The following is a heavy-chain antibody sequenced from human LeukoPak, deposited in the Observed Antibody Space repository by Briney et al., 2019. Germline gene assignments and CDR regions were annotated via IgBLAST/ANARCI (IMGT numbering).Heavy chain of an antibody. V-gene: IGHV3-30*02. J-gene: IGHJ4*02. CDR2: IRYDGSNK. CDR3: AKDGAEQWLVRSPLTHFDY. CDR1: GFTFSSYG. D-gene: IGHD6-19*01. Sequence: GGSLRLSCAASGFTFSSYGMHWVRQAPGKGLEWVAFIRYDGSNKYYADSVKGRFTISRDNSKNTLYLQMNSLRAEDTAVYYCAKDGAEQWLVRSPLTHFDYWGQGTLVTVSS.